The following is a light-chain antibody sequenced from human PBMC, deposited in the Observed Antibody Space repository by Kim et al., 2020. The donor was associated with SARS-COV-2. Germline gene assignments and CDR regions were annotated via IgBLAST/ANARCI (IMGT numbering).Light chain of an antibody. V-gene: IGLV1-40*01. Sequence: QSVLTQPPSVSGAPGQRVTISCTGSNSNIGAGYDVHWYQQLPGTAPKHLLSGSNYRPSGVPDRFSGSKSGTSASLAITGLQAEDEADYYCQSYDTSLGGSVFGGGTQLTVL. CDR2: GSN. CDR3: QSYDTSLGGSV. J-gene: IGLJ2*01. CDR1: NSNIGAGYD.